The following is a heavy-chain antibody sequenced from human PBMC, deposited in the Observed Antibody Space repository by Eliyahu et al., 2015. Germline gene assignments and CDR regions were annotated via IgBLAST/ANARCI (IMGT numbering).Heavy chain of an antibody. D-gene: IGHD2-15*01. CDR2: ISDTGGNT. J-gene: IGHJ6*02. CDR1: GFTFSSST. CDR3: VKGVSGAYDLDV. V-gene: IGHV3-23*01. Sequence: EVQLLESGGGLVQPGGSLRXSCAASGFTFSSSTMTWVRQAPGKGLEWVSAISDTGGNTNYADSVKGRFTISRDNSKSTLFLQVNSLRAEDTAIYYCVKGVSGAYDLDVWGQGTTVTVSS.